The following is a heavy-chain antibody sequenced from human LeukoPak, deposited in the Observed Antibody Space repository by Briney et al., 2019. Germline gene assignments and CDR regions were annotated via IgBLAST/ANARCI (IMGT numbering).Heavy chain of an antibody. V-gene: IGHV4-59*08. J-gene: IGHJ6*02. Sequence: PSETLSLTCIVSGGSISRYSWNWIRQSPGKGLEWIGYIAHSGTTSYKSSIKSRVTISVDTSKNQLSLRLTSVTAADTAVYYCARQRRETEGYYYAMDEWGQGTTVTVSS. D-gene: IGHD1-1*01. CDR1: GGSISRYS. CDR3: ARQRRETEGYYYAMDE. CDR2: IAHSGTT.